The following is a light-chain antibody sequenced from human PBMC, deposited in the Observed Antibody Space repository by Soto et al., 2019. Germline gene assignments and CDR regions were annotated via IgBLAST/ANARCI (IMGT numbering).Light chain of an antibody. J-gene: IGLJ3*02. V-gene: IGLV2-8*01. CDR3: SSYAGCNRV. CDR2: EVS. Sequence: QSALTQPPSASGSPGQSVTISCTGTSSDVGGYNYVSWYQQHPGKAPKLMIYEVSKRPSGVPDRFSGSKSGNTASLTVSGLQAEDEADYYCSSYAGCNRVFGGGTKLTVL. CDR1: SSDVGGYNY.